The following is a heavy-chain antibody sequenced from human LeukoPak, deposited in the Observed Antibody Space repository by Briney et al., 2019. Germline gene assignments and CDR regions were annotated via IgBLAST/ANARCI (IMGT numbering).Heavy chain of an antibody. D-gene: IGHD2-2*01. CDR1: GYSFTNYY. CDR2: INPSGGST. Sequence: ASVKVSCKASGYSFTNYYIHWVRQTPGQGLEWMGIINPSGGSTTNAQKFQGRVTMTRDTSTTTVYMELSSLRSDDTAMYYCARDERDVVVVPSAMPYWGQGTLVTVSS. J-gene: IGHJ4*02. V-gene: IGHV1-46*01. CDR3: ARDERDVVVVPSAMPY.